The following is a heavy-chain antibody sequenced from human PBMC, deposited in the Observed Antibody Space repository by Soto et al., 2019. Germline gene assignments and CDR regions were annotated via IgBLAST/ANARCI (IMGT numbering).Heavy chain of an antibody. V-gene: IGHV1-69*12. CDR1: GGTFSSYA. CDR2: IIPIFGTA. J-gene: IGHJ4*02. D-gene: IGHD2-15*01. CDR3: ARESRYCSGGSCYFLPGIDY. Sequence: QVQLVQSGAEVKKPGSSVKVSCKASGGTFSSYAISWVRRAPGQGLEWMGGIIPIFGTANYAQKFQGRVTITADESTSKAYMELSRLRSEDTAVYYCARESRYCSGGSCYFLPGIDYWGQGTLVTVSS.